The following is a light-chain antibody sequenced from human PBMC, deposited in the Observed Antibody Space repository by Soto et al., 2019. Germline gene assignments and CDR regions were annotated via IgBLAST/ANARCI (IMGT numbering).Light chain of an antibody. CDR1: QDVSRY. J-gene: IGKJ3*01. CDR2: AAS. CDR3: QQLNSYVFA. V-gene: IGKV1-9*01. Sequence: DIQLTQSPSFLSASVGDRVTITCRASQDVSRYLAWYQQKPWKAPNLLIYAASTLRSGVPSRFSGSGSETEFTLTISSLQPEDFATYYCQQLNSYVFAFGPGTKVDI.